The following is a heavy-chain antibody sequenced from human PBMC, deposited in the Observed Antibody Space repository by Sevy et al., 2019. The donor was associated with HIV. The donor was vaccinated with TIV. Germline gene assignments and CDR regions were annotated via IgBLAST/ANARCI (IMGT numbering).Heavy chain of an antibody. Sequence: GGSLRLSCAASGFAFSNYYAMHWVRQAPGKGLDWVALISYDGSDTYYADSVKGRFTVSRDNFKNTLFLQMNSLTTEDTAVYYCARPRANYVDHYFFYAMDVWGQGTTVTVSS. CDR1: GFAFSNYYA. D-gene: IGHD4-17*01. CDR2: ISYDGSDT. J-gene: IGHJ6*02. V-gene: IGHV3-30-3*01. CDR3: ARPRANYVDHYFFYAMDV.